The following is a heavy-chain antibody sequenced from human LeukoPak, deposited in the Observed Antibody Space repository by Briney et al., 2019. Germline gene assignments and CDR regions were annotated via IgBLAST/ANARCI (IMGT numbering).Heavy chain of an antibody. D-gene: IGHD2-2*02. CDR2: ISYDGSNK. Sequence: GGSLRLSCAASGFTFSSYAMHWVRQAPGKGLEWVAVISYDGSNKYYADSVKGRFTISRDNSKNTLYLQMNSLRAEDTAVYYCARSRPATAILAHWGQGTLVTVSS. CDR1: GFTFSSYA. CDR3: ARSRPATAILAH. J-gene: IGHJ5*02. V-gene: IGHV3-30-3*01.